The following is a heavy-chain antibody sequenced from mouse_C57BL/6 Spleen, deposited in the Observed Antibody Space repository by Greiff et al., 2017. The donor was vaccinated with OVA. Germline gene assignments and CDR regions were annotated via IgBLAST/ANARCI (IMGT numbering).Heavy chain of an antibody. CDR2: IWWDDDK. V-gene: IGHV8-8*01. CDR3: ARIASTVVAKEGYFDV. CDR1: GFSLSTFGMG. Sequence: QVQLKESGPGILQPSQTLSLTCSFSGFSLSTFGMGVGWIRQPSGKGLEWLAHIWWDDDKYYNPALKSRLTISKDTSKNQVFLKIADVDTADTATYDCARIASTVVAKEGYFDVWGTGTTVTVSS. D-gene: IGHD1-1*01. J-gene: IGHJ1*03.